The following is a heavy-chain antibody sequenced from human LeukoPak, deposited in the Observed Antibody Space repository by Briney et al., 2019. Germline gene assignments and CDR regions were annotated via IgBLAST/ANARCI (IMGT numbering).Heavy chain of an antibody. Sequence: SETLSLTCAVYGGSFSGYYWSWIRQPPGKGLEWIGEINHSGSTNYNPSLKSRVTISVDTSKNQFSLKLSSVTAADTAVYYCARGRCSSGWYDSWFDPWGQGTLVTVSS. CDR3: ARGRCSSGWYDSWFDP. V-gene: IGHV4-34*01. CDR1: GGSFSGYY. D-gene: IGHD6-19*01. J-gene: IGHJ5*02. CDR2: INHSGST.